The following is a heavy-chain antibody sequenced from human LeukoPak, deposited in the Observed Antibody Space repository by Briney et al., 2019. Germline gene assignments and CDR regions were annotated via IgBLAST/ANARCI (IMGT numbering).Heavy chain of an antibody. CDR1: GFTFSSYS. J-gene: IGHJ4*02. CDR3: ARARLAAQGFDY. Sequence: PGGSLRLSCAASGFTFSSYSMNWVRQAPGKGLEWVSSISSSSSYIYYADSVKGRFTISRDNAKNSLYLQMNSLRAEDTAVYYCARARLAAQGFDYWGQGTLVTVSS. V-gene: IGHV3-21*01. CDR2: ISSSSSYI. D-gene: IGHD6-13*01.